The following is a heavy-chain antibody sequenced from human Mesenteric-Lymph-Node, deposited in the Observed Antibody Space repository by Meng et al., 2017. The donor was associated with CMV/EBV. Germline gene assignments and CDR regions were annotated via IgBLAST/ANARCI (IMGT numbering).Heavy chain of an antibody. D-gene: IGHD3-3*01. J-gene: IGHJ4*02. Sequence: ASVKVSCKASGYTFTSYDINWVRQATGQGLEWMGWINPTTAGTEYAQKFQGRSYVTRDTSLNTVYMELSRLTSDDTAVYFCARGPSIFGVLTQIDYWGQGTLVTVSS. CDR1: GYTFTSYD. CDR3: ARGPSIFGVLTQIDY. CDR2: INPTTAGT. V-gene: IGHV1-2*02.